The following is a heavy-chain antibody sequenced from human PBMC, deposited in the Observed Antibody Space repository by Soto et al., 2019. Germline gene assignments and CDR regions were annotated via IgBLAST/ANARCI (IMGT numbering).Heavy chain of an antibody. Sequence: QVHLVESGGGVVQAGRSLRLSCTASGLTFTSYAIHWVRQAPGKGLEWVSVISEDGGNKYFVESVRGRFLISRDNSKNTVYLQMNSLRPEDTAVYFCARRLTTTVSALGYWGQGTLVTVSS. V-gene: IGHV3-30-3*01. D-gene: IGHD4-4*01. CDR1: GLTFTSYA. CDR3: ARRLTTTVSALGY. J-gene: IGHJ4*02. CDR2: ISEDGGNK.